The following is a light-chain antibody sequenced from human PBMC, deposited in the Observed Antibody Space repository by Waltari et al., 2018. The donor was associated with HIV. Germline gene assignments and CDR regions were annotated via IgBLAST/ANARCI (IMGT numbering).Light chain of an antibody. J-gene: IGKJ1*01. CDR1: QRVDSTF. V-gene: IGKV3D-7*01. CDR3: QQDYNSPGT. Sequence: VLTQSPATLSLSPGSPATLPCRASQRVDSTFLSWYQQKPGQAPRLLIYGASTRVSGISPRFSGSGSGTDFTLTISSLYPEDFAVYYCQQDYNSPGTFGQGTRVEIK. CDR2: GAS.